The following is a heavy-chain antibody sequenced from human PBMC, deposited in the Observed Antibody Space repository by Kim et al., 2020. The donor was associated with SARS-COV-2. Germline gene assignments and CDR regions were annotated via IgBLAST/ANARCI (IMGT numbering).Heavy chain of an antibody. D-gene: IGHD3-22*01. CDR1: GFTFSNAW. J-gene: IGHJ4*02. V-gene: IGHV3-15*01. CDR3: TTHHYYDSSGLGY. Sequence: GGSLRLSCAASGFTFSNAWMSWVRQAPGKGLEWVGRIKSKTDGGTTDYAAPVKGRFTISRDDSKNTLYLQMNSLKTEDTAVYYCTTHHYYDSSGLGYWGQGTLVTVSS. CDR2: IKSKTDGGTT.